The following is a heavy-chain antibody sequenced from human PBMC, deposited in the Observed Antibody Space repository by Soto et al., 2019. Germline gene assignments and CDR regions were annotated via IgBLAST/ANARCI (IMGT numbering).Heavy chain of an antibody. CDR2: IGGYNGKT. Sequence: ASVKVSCKASGYSFSNYDINWVRQAPGQGLEWMGWIGGYNGKTNYAQNLQGRVTMTTDTSTSTAYMELRNLRSDDTAVYYCARGVLEWFIMVHKTSNWFDPWGQGTLVTVSS. D-gene: IGHD3-3*01. V-gene: IGHV1-18*01. CDR3: ARGVLEWFIMVHKTSNWFDP. CDR1: GYSFSNYD. J-gene: IGHJ5*02.